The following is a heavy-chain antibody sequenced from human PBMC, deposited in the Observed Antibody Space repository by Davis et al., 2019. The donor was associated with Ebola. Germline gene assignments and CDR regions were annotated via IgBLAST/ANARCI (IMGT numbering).Heavy chain of an antibody. J-gene: IGHJ6*02. CDR3: ARHGRIAGYYYHGMDV. CDR2: IDPSDSYT. V-gene: IGHV5-10-1*01. D-gene: IGHD6-6*01. Sequence: GESLKISCKGSGYSFTSYWISWVRQMPGKGLEWMGRIDPSDSYTNYSPSFQGHVTISADKSISTAYLQWSSLKASDTAMYYCARHGRIAGYYYHGMDVWGQGTTVTVSS. CDR1: GYSFTSYW.